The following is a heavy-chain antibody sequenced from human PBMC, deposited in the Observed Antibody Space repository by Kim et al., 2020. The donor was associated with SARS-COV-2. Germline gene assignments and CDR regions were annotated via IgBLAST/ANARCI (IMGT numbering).Heavy chain of an antibody. D-gene: IGHD3-3*01. CDR3: ARDLRGYGFWRGYYRPTYVDS. CDR2: ISSSGSAI. V-gene: IGHV3-48*03. CDR1: GFTFSSYE. J-gene: IGHJ4*02. Sequence: GGSLRLSCSASGFTFSSYEMNWVRQAPGKGLECVSYISSSGSAIYYADSMKGRFTISRDNAKNSLYLQMNSLRAEDTAVYYCARDLRGYGFWRGYYRPTYVDSWGQGTLV.